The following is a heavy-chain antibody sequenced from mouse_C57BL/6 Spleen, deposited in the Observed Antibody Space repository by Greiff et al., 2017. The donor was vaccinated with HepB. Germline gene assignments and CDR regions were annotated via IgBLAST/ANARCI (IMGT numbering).Heavy chain of an antibody. CDR2: IYPRCGNT. Sequence: VQLKQSGAELARPGASVKLSCKASGYTFTSYGISWVKQRTGQGLEWIGEIYPRCGNTSYNEKFKGKATLTADKSSSTAYMEHRSLTSSDSAVYFSARCPPSTVAPLDYWGHGTTVTVSS. V-gene: IGHV1-81*01. CDR3: ARCPPSTVAPLDY. D-gene: IGHD1-1*01. CDR1: GYTFTSYG. J-gene: IGHJ2*01.